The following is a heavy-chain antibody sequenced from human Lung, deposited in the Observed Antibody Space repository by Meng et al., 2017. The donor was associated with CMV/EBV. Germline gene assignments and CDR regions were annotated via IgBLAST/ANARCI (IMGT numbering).Heavy chain of an antibody. D-gene: IGHD6-6*01. V-gene: IGHV1-18*01. CDR1: GYKFTDYG. J-gene: IGHJ6*02. Sequence: SXXVSXKASGYKFTDYGITWVRQAPGQGLEWMGWIYTYNGNTNFAQNVQGRGSMTRDTSTSTAYMELRSLRSDDTAVYYCARSKIAARSHYYYGMDVWGQGTXVTCSS. CDR2: IYTYNGNT. CDR3: ARSKIAARSHYYYGMDV.